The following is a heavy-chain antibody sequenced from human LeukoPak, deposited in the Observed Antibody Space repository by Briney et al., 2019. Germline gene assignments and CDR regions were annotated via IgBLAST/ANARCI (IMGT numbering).Heavy chain of an antibody. D-gene: IGHD4-17*01. J-gene: IGHJ3*02. CDR2: FDPEDGET. CDR1: GYTLTELS. CDR3: ATVGSYGDYGGRDAFDI. V-gene: IGHV1-24*01. Sequence: ASVKVSCKVSGYTLTELSMHWVRQAPGKGLEWMGGFDPEDGETIYAQKFQGRVTMTEDTSTDTAYMELSSLRSEDTAVYYCATVGSYGDYGGRDAFDIWGQGTMVTVSS.